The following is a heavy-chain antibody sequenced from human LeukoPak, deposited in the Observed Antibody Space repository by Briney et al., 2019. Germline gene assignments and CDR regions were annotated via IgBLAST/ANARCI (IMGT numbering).Heavy chain of an antibody. Sequence: PSETLSLTCTVSGGSISSYYWSWIRQPPGKGLEWIGYIYYSGSTNYNPSLKSRVTISVDTSKNQFSLELSSVTAADTAVYYCAREGIAAAGYYYYYMDVWGKGTTVTVSS. CDR2: IYYSGST. CDR3: AREGIAAAGYYYYYMDV. CDR1: GGSISSYY. V-gene: IGHV4-59*01. J-gene: IGHJ6*03. D-gene: IGHD6-13*01.